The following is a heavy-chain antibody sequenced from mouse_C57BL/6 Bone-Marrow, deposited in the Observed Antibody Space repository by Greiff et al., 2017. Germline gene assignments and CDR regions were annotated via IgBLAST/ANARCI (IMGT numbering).Heavy chain of an antibody. V-gene: IGHV1-54*01. CDR2: INPGSGGT. J-gene: IGHJ4*01. Sequence: QVQLQQSGAELVRPGTSVKVSCKASGYAFTNYLIEWVKQRPGQGLEWIGVINPGSGGTNYNEKFKGKETLTADKSSSTAYMQLSSLTSEDSAVYFCARPGPYAMDYWGQGTSVTVSS. CDR3: ARPGPYAMDY. CDR1: GYAFTNYL. D-gene: IGHD4-1*01.